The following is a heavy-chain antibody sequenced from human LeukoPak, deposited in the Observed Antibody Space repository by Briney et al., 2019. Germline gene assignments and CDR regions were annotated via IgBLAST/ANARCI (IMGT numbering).Heavy chain of an antibody. CDR3: AREKYYYDGDAFDI. CDR2: IYSGGST. J-gene: IGHJ3*02. D-gene: IGHD3-22*01. Sequence: GGSLRLSCAASGFTVSSNYMSWVRQAPGKGLEWVSVIYSGGSTHYADSVKGRFTISRDNSKNTLYLQMNSLRAEDTAVYYCAREKYYYDGDAFDIWGQGTMVTVSS. V-gene: IGHV3-66*01. CDR1: GFTVSSNY.